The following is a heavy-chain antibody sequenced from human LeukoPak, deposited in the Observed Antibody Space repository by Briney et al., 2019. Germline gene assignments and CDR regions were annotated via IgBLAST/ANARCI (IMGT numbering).Heavy chain of an antibody. CDR1: RGTFSSYA. Sequence: GSSVKVSCKASRGTFSSYAISWVRQAPGQGLEWMGRIIPILGIANYAQKFQGRVTITADKSTSTAYMELSSLRSEDTAVYYCASPSHDYGDYYFDYWGQGTLVTVSS. CDR2: IIPILGIA. V-gene: IGHV1-69*04. J-gene: IGHJ4*02. D-gene: IGHD4-17*01. CDR3: ASPSHDYGDYYFDY.